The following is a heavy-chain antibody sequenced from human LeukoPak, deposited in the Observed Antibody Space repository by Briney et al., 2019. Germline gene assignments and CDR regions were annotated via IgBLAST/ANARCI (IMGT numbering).Heavy chain of an antibody. D-gene: IGHD4-11*01. V-gene: IGHV4-4*07. CDR2: IYTRGST. Sequence: SETLSLTCTASGGSINNYYWSWIRQPAGKGLEWIGRIYTRGSTNYNPSLKSRVTMSVDTSKNQFSLKLSSVTAADTAVYYCARAATVPYGLDVWGQGTTVTVSS. CDR1: GGSINNYY. CDR3: ARAATVPYGLDV. J-gene: IGHJ6*02.